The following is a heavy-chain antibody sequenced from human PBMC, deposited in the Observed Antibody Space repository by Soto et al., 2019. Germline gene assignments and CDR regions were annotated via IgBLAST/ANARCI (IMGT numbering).Heavy chain of an antibody. D-gene: IGHD6-13*01. V-gene: IGHV3-23*01. CDR3: AKDRGSSFPPHPFDY. J-gene: IGHJ4*02. CDR2: ITGSGGST. Sequence: GGSLRLSCAASGFTFSSYAMSWVRQAPGKGLEWVSGITGSGGSTYYADSVKGRFTISRDNSKNTLYLQMNSLRAEDTAVYYCAKDRGSSFPPHPFDYWGQGTLVTVSS. CDR1: GFTFSSYA.